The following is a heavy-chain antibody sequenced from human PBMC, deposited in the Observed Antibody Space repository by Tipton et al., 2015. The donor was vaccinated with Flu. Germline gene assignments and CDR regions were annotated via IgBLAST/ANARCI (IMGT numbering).Heavy chain of an antibody. J-gene: IGHJ6*03. CDR2: ISAYNGNT. CDR3: ARAGTGRDYMDV. V-gene: IGHV1-18*04. CDR1: GYTFTSYG. D-gene: IGHD1-1*01. Sequence: QLVQSGAEVKKPGASVKVSCKASGYTFTSYGISWGRQAPGQGLEWMGWISAYNGNTNYAQKLQGRVTMTTDTSTGTAYMELRSVRSDGTAGYCCARAGTGRDYMDVWGKGTTVTVSS.